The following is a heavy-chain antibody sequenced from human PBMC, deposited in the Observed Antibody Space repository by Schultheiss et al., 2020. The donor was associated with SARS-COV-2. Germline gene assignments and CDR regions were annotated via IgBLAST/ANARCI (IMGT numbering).Heavy chain of an antibody. CDR1: GFTFSSYW. CDR2: IKQDGSEK. D-gene: IGHD3-10*01. CDR3: ARDRITMVRGVIIKPNYFDY. J-gene: IGHJ4*02. V-gene: IGHV3-7*01. Sequence: GGSLRLSCAASGFTFSSYWMSWVRQAPGKGLEWVANIKQDGSEKYYVDSVKGRFTISRDNAKNSLYLQMNSLRAEDTAVYYCARDRITMVRGVIIKPNYFDYWGQGTLVTVSS.